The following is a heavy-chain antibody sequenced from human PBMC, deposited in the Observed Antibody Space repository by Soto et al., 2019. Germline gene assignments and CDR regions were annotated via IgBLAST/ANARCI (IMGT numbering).Heavy chain of an antibody. V-gene: IGHV3-23*01. CDR3: AKGSIEYSASVDN. CDR2: ISARGGSS. Sequence: DVQLLESGGGLVQPGGSLRLSCAASGFSFSSYAMVWVRQAPGKGLAWVSVISARGGSSYFADSVKGRFTISRDNSKTVLSLEMNSLRAEDTAIYFCAKGSIEYSASVDNWGQGTLVLVAS. CDR1: GFSFSSYA. J-gene: IGHJ4*02. D-gene: IGHD4-4*01.